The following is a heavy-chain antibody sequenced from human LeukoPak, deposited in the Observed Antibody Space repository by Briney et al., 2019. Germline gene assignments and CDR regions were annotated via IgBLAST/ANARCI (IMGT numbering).Heavy chain of an antibody. Sequence: SETLSLTCAVYGGSFSGYYWSWIRQPPGKGLEWIGEINHSGSTNYNPSLRSRVTISVDRSKNQFSLKLSSVTAADTAVYYCARGGYDILTGYYNYYYGMDVWGQGTTVTVSS. CDR2: INHSGST. CDR3: ARGGYDILTGYYNYYYGMDV. V-gene: IGHV4-34*01. J-gene: IGHJ6*02. CDR1: GGSFSGYY. D-gene: IGHD3-9*01.